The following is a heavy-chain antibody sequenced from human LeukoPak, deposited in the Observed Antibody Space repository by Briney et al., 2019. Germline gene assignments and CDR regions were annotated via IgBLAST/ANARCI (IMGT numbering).Heavy chain of an antibody. V-gene: IGHV1-18*01. CDR2: ISAYNGNT. CDR1: GYTFTSYG. J-gene: IGHJ4*02. Sequence: ASVKVSCKASGYTFTSYGISWVRQAPGQGLEWMGWISAYNGNTNYAQKLQGRVTMTTDTSTSTAYMELRSLRSDDTAVYYCARVPALGELWGAFDYWGQGTLVTVSS. CDR3: ARVPALGELWGAFDY. D-gene: IGHD3-10*01.